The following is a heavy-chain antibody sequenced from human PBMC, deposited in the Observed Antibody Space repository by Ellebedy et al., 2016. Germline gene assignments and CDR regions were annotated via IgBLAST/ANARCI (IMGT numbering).Heavy chain of an antibody. V-gene: IGHV4-59*01. CDR1: GGSISSYY. J-gene: IGHJ4*02. D-gene: IGHD4-23*01. CDR3: ARGTLGGNSPIE. CDR2: IYYSGST. Sequence: SETLSLTCTVSGGSISSYYWSWIRQPPGKGLEWIGYIYYSGSTNYNPSLKSRVTISVDTSKNQFSLKLSSVTAADTAVYYCARGTLGGNSPIEWGQGTLVTVSS.